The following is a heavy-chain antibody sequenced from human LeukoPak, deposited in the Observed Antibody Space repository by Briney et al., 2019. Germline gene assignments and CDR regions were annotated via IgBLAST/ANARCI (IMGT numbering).Heavy chain of an antibody. CDR1: GGSISTYS. J-gene: IGHJ4*02. Sequence: SETLSLTCTVSGGSISTYSWSWIRQPPGKGLEWIGCIYYSGNTNYNPSLKSRVTISVDTSKNQFSLKLSSVTAADTAMYYCAGSGYSSGYLFDYWGQGTLVTVSS. CDR2: IYYSGNT. V-gene: IGHV4-59*01. CDR3: AGSGYSSGYLFDY. D-gene: IGHD5-18*01.